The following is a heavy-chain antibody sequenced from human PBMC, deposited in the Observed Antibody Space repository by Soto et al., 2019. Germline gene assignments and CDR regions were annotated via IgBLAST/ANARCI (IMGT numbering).Heavy chain of an antibody. CDR2: INADNGDS. D-gene: IGHD1-26*01. V-gene: IGHV1-3*01. J-gene: IGHJ4*02. CDR1: GYAFTSYT. CDR3: ARDTGSGLRVEPGIFEY. Sequence: QVQLVQSGAEVKKPGASVKVSCNPSGYAFTSYTMHWVRQAPGQGLVRMGWINADNGDSKYSQKFPGRVTISRDTYASIAYMKLSSLRSEATAVYYCARDTGSGLRVEPGIFEYWGQGTLVTFSS.